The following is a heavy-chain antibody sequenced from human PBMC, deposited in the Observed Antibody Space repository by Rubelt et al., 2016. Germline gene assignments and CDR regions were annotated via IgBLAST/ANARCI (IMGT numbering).Heavy chain of an antibody. CDR3: ARGRLGYGMDV. Sequence: QVQLQESGPGLVKPSETLSLNCTVSGGSISSYSWSWIRQPPGKGLEWIGNIHHSGSTNYNPSLKSRATISLATSKNQFSLKLGSVTAADTAVYYCARGRLGYGMDVWGQGTTVTVSS. CDR2: IHHSGST. V-gene: IGHV4-59*12. J-gene: IGHJ6*02. CDR1: GGSISSYS. D-gene: IGHD3-16*01.